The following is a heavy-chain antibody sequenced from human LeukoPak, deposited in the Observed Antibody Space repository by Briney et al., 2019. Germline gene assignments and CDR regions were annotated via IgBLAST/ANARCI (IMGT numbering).Heavy chain of an antibody. Sequence: GGSLRLSCAASGFTFSSYSMNWVRQAPGKGLEWVSSITSSSRYIYYADSVKGRFTISRDNAKNSLYLQMSSLRAEDTAVYYCASGETSWTLPNDYWGQGTLVTVSS. D-gene: IGHD2-2*01. J-gene: IGHJ4*02. V-gene: IGHV3-21*01. CDR3: ASGETSWTLPNDY. CDR1: GFTFSSYS. CDR2: ITSSSRYI.